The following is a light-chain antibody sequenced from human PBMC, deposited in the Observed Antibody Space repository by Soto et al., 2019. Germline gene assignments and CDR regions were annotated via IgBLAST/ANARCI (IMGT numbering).Light chain of an antibody. CDR3: QQDVSYRT. V-gene: IGKV1-5*01. CDR2: AAP. CDR1: QSISTW. Sequence: DIQRTQSPSILSASVGDRVTITCRASQSISTWLAWFQQKAGKAPKLLIYAAPTLESGVPLRFSVSGSGTEFTLTISSLKPDDFATYDCQQDVSYRTFGQGTKVDIK. J-gene: IGKJ1*01.